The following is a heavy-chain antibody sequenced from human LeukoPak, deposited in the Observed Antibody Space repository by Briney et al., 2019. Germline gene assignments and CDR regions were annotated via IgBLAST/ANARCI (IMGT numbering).Heavy chain of an antibody. Sequence: GRSLRLSCAASGLTFSRFAMPWVRQAPGKGLEWVAAISYDGINEYHADSVKGRITISRDNSKNTLYLQMNSLRAEDTAVYYCARGGVAGTGFGTMIYGMDVWGQGTTVTVSS. CDR1: GLTFSRFA. CDR3: ARGGVAGTGFGTMIYGMDV. V-gene: IGHV3-30*04. CDR2: ISYDGINE. J-gene: IGHJ6*02. D-gene: IGHD6-13*01.